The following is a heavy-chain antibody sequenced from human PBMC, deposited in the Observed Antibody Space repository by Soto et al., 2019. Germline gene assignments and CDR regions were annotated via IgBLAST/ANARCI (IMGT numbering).Heavy chain of an antibody. V-gene: IGHV3-33*05. D-gene: IGHD3-16*01. CDR1: GFTFRSYV. Sequence: QVQLVESGGGVVQPGTSLRLSCVGSGFTFRSYVIHWVRQAPGKGLEWVALTSYDGSNNFYGDSVKGRFTISRDNSRNTVELQMDSLRLHDPALYYCARWGTTGGLDVWGQGTLVSGSS. CDR3: ARWGTTGGLDV. J-gene: IGHJ4*02. CDR2: TSYDGSNN.